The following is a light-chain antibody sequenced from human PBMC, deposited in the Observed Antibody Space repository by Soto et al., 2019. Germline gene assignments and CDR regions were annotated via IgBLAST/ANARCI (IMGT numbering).Light chain of an antibody. CDR3: QQRSNWPPSLT. J-gene: IGKJ4*01. Sequence: EIVLTQSPATLSLSPGERATLSCRASQSVRSYLAWYQQKPGQAPRLLIYDASNRATGIPARFSGSGSRTDFTLTISSLEPEDFAVYYCQQRSNWPPSLTFGGGTKVEIK. CDR1: QSVRSY. CDR2: DAS. V-gene: IGKV3-11*01.